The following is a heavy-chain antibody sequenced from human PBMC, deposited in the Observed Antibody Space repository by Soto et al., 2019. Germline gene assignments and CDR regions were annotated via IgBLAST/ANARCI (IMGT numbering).Heavy chain of an antibody. J-gene: IGHJ3*02. D-gene: IGHD1-1*01. CDR3: AKATATSGGAFEI. V-gene: IGHV3-23*01. CDR2: ILVGGSP. Sequence: LRLSCAVSGFICSSYDMSWVRQAPGKGLEWVSTILVGGSPHYEDSVKGRFTISRDTSKNTVYLQMNSLTAGDTAVYYCAKATATSGGAFEIYGQGAMVTVSS. CDR1: GFICSSYD.